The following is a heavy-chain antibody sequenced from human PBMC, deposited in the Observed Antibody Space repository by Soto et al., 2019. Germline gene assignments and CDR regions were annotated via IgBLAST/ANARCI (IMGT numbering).Heavy chain of an antibody. D-gene: IGHD4-17*01. CDR3: ARRYGASCDY. CDR1: GGSISSYY. Sequence: SETLSLTCTVSGGSISSYYWSWIRQPPGKGLEWIGYIYYSGSTNYNPSLKSRVTISVDTSKNQFSLKLSSVTAADTAVYYCARRYGASCDYWGQGTLVTVSS. CDR2: IYYSGST. V-gene: IGHV4-59*01. J-gene: IGHJ4*02.